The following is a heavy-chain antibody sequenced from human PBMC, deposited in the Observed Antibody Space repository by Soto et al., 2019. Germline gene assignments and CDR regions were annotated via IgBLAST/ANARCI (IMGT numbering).Heavy chain of an antibody. Sequence: PGGSLRLSCAASGFTFSSYGMHWVRQATDKGLECLAVISYDGSNKYYADYVKGRITISRDNSKNTLYLQMNSLRAEDTAVYYCAKVPRPQAYYYDSSGYRQGYWGQGTLVTVSS. CDR3: AKVPRPQAYYYDSSGYRQGY. V-gene: IGHV3-30*18. CDR2: ISYDGSNK. D-gene: IGHD3-22*01. CDR1: GFTFSSYG. J-gene: IGHJ4*02.